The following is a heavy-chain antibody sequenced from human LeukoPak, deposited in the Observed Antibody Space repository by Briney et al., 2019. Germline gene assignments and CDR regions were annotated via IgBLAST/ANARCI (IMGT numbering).Heavy chain of an antibody. CDR3: ARDGTRSTYGMDV. V-gene: IGHV3-7*01. CDR1: GFTFSSYW. D-gene: IGHD1/OR15-1a*01. Sequence: GGSLRLSCAASGFTFSSYWMSWVRQAPGKGLEWVANIKQDGSEKYYVDSVKGRFTISRDNAKNSLYLQMNSLRAEDTAVYYCARDGTRSTYGMDVWGQGTTVTVSS. CDR2: IKQDGSEK. J-gene: IGHJ6*02.